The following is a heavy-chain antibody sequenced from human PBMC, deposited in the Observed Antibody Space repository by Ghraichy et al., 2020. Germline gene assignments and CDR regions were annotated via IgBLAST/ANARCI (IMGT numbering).Heavy chain of an antibody. J-gene: IGHJ6*02. Sequence: GSLRLSCAASEFTFSTFGMHWVRQAPGKGLEWVAVISYDGSEEYYADSVKGRFAISRDNSKYTLYLQMNSLRAEDTAVYYCAKEGGTYFDSYYYGLNVWGQGTTVTVSS. CDR1: EFTFSTFG. D-gene: IGHD1-26*01. CDR3: AKEGGTYFDSYYYGLNV. V-gene: IGHV3-30*18. CDR2: ISYDGSEE.